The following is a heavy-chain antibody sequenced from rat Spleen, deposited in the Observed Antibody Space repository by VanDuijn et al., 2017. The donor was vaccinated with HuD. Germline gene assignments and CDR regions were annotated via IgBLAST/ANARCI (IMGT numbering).Heavy chain of an antibody. Sequence: EVQLVESGGGLVQPGRSMKLSCAASGFTFSDYYMAWVRQAPKKGLEWVSSINTDGGSTYYPDSVKGRFTISRDNAENTVYLQMNSLRSEDTATYYCAKDMGITTQGYFDYWGQGVMVTVSS. CDR2: INTDGGST. CDR3: AKDMGITTQGYFDY. V-gene: IGHV5-25*01. CDR1: GFTFSDYY. D-gene: IGHD1-9*01. J-gene: IGHJ2*01.